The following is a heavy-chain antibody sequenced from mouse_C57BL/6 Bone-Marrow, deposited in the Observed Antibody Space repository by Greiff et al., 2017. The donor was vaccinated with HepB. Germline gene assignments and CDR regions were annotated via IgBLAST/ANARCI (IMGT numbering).Heavy chain of an antibody. D-gene: IGHD2-5*01. Sequence: VKLQQSGAELVRPGTSVKMSCKASGYTFTNYWIGWAKQRPGHGLEWIGDIYPGGGYTNYNEKFKGKATLTADKSSSTAYMQFSSLTSEDSAIYYCARYSNFYAMDYWGQGTSVTVSS. V-gene: IGHV1-63*01. J-gene: IGHJ4*01. CDR2: IYPGGGYT. CDR3: ARYSNFYAMDY. CDR1: GYTFTNYW.